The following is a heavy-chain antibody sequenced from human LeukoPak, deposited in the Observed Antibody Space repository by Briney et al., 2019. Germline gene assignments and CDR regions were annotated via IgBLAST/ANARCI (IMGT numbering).Heavy chain of an antibody. Sequence: GGSLRLSCAASGFTFSDYYMSWIRQAPGKGLEWVSYISSSGSTIYYADSVKGRFTISRDNAKNSLYLQMNSLRAEDTAVYYCARGKTVQLKANAFDIWGQGTMVTVSS. J-gene: IGHJ3*02. CDR2: ISSSGSTI. CDR1: GFTFSDYY. V-gene: IGHV3-11*01. D-gene: IGHD2-2*01. CDR3: ARGKTVQLKANAFDI.